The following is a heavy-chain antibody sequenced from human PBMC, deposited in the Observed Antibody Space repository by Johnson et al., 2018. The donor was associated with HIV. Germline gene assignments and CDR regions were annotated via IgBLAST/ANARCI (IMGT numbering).Heavy chain of an antibody. CDR2: ISYDGSNK. V-gene: IGHV3-30*04. CDR1: GFTFSSHS. CDR3: AKRSGSFYGAFDL. D-gene: IGHD1-26*01. J-gene: IGHJ3*01. Sequence: VQLVESGGGVVQPGRSLRLSCAASGFTFSSHSMYWVRQAPGKGLEWVAVISYDGSNKYYADSVKGRFTISRDISKNTLYLQMNSLRADDSALYYCAKRSGSFYGAFDLWGQGTMVTVSS.